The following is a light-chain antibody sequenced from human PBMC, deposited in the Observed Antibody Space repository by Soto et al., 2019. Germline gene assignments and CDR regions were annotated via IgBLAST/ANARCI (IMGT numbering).Light chain of an antibody. V-gene: IGKV3-20*01. Sequence: EILFTQSPGTLSLSPGERATLSCRASQSVSSNYLAWYQQKHGQAPRLLIYGASSRATGIPDRFSGSGSGTDFTLTISSLEPEDVEVYYCQQYGTYSRTFGQGTQVDIK. CDR2: GAS. CDR3: QQYGTYSRT. CDR1: QSVSSNY. J-gene: IGKJ1*01.